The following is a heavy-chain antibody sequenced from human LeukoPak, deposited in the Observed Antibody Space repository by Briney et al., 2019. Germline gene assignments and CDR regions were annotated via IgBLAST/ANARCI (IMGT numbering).Heavy chain of an antibody. Sequence: PSETLSLTCAVYGGSFSGYYWSWIRQPPGKGLEWIGEINHSGSTNYTPSLKSRATISVDTSKNQFSLKLSSVTAADTAVYYCARGPGYSYVAYWGQGTLVTVSS. CDR2: INHSGST. CDR3: ARGPGYSYVAY. V-gene: IGHV4-34*01. J-gene: IGHJ4*02. D-gene: IGHD5-18*01. CDR1: GGSFSGYY.